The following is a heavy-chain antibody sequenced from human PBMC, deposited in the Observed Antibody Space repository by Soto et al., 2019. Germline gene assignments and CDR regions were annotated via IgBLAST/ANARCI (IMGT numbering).Heavy chain of an antibody. J-gene: IGHJ4*02. D-gene: IGHD6-13*01. V-gene: IGHV3-23*01. CDR2: ISDSGGST. Sequence: PGGSLRLSCAPSGFTFKNYAMGWVRQAPGKGLEWVSAISDSGGSTFHADSVKGRFTISRDNSKNTLYLQMNSLRAEDTAVYYCAKGSAAARPYYFDYWGQGALVTVSS. CDR3: AKGSAAARPYYFDY. CDR1: GFTFKNYA.